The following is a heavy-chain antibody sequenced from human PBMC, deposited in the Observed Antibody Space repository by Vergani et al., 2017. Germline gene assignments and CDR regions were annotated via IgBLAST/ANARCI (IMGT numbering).Heavy chain of an antibody. CDR1: GFTFSSYD. D-gene: IGHD4-23*01. J-gene: IGHJ4*02. Sequence: EVQLVESGGGLVQPGGSLRLSCAASGFTFSSYDMHWVRQATGKGLEWVSAIGTAGDTYYPGSVKGRFTISRENAKNSLYLQMNSLRAGDTAIYYCARAVSTTVGDPPGYWGQGILVTVSS. CDR2: IGTAGDT. V-gene: IGHV3-13*01. CDR3: ARAVSTTVGDPPGY.